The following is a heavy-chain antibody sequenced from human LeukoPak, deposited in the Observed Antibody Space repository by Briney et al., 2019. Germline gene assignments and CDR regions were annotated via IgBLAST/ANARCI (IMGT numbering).Heavy chain of an antibody. J-gene: IGHJ4*02. Sequence: GGSLRLSCAASGFTFSNYWMSWVRQAPGKGLEWVANIKEDGGVKYYVDFVNGRFTISRDNAKNSVYLQMNSLGAEDTAVYYCARIGYSSSSTDYWGQGTLVIVSS. CDR1: GFTFSNYW. D-gene: IGHD6-6*01. CDR3: ARIGYSSSSTDY. V-gene: IGHV3-7*01. CDR2: IKEDGGVK.